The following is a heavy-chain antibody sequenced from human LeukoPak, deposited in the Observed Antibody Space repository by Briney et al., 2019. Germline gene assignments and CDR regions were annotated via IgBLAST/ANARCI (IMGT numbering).Heavy chain of an antibody. CDR3: ARLPQSTDALGAPHQSIDY. D-gene: IGHD4/OR15-4a*01. CDR2: IYHSGST. Sequence: SETLSLTCTVSGYSISSGYYWGRIRQPPGKGLEWIGSIYHSGSTYYNPSLKSRVTISVDTSKNQFSLKLSSVTAADTAVYYCARLPQSTDALGAPHQSIDYWGQGTLVTVSS. V-gene: IGHV4-38-2*02. J-gene: IGHJ4*02. CDR1: GYSISSGYY.